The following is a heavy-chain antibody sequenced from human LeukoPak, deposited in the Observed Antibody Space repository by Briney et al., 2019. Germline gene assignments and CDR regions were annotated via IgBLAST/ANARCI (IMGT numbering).Heavy chain of an antibody. CDR1: GGSFSGYY. CDR2: INHSGST. Sequence: SETLSLTCAVYGGSFSGYYWSWIRQPPGKGLEWIGEINHSGSTNYNPSLKSRVTISVDTSKNQFSLKLSSVTAADTAVYYCARVVVPAAIPTAYYYYYMDVWGKGTTVTISS. CDR3: ARVVVPAAIPTAYYYYYMDV. V-gene: IGHV4-34*01. J-gene: IGHJ6*03. D-gene: IGHD2-2*02.